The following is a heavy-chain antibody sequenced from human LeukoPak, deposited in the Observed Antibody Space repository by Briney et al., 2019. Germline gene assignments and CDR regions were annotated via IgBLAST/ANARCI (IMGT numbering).Heavy chain of an antibody. V-gene: IGHV4-34*01. J-gene: IGHJ5*02. CDR2: INHSGRT. CDR1: GGSFSGYY. Sequence: KASQTLSLTCAVYGGSFSGYYWSWIRQPPGKGLEWIGEINHSGRTNYNPSLKSRVTISVDTSKNQFSLKLSSVTAADTAVYYCARGGCEVLRTGRWFDPWGQGTLVTVSS. D-gene: IGHD1-26*01. CDR3: ARGGCEVLRTGRWFDP.